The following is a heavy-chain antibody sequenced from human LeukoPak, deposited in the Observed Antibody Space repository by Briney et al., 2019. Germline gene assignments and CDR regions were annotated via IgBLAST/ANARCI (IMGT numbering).Heavy chain of an antibody. J-gene: IGHJ4*02. Sequence: GGSLRLSCAASGFTFSIYAMSWVRQAPGKGLEWVSAISGSGGSTYYADSVKGRFTISRDNSKNTLYLQMNSLRAEDTAVYYCAKSFYSSSSPFDYWGQGTLVTVSS. CDR2: ISGSGGST. D-gene: IGHD6-6*01. CDR1: GFTFSIYA. CDR3: AKSFYSSSSPFDY. V-gene: IGHV3-23*01.